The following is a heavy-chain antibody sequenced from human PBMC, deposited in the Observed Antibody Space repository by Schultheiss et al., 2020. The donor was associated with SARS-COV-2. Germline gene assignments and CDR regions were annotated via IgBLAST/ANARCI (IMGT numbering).Heavy chain of an antibody. J-gene: IGHJ1*01. Sequence: GSLRLSCAVFGGSFSGHYWSWIRQSPGKGLEWIGEINHSGSTNYNPSLKSRVTISVDTSKNQFSLKLSSVTAADTAVYYCASYYSSSWYYFQHWGQGTLVTVSS. V-gene: IGHV4-34*01. CDR1: GGSFSGHY. CDR2: INHSGST. D-gene: IGHD6-13*01. CDR3: ASYYSSSWYYFQH.